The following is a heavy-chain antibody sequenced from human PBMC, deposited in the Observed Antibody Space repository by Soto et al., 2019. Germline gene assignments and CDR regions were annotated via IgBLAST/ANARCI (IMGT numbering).Heavy chain of an antibody. CDR3: TRSRSMVAPLDY. CDR1: GFTFSGSA. Sequence: GGSLRLSCAASGFTFSGSAMHWVRQASGKGLEWVGRIRSKANSYATAYAASVKGRFTISRDDSKNTAYLQMNSLKTEDTAVYYCTRSRSMVAPLDYWGQGTLVTVSS. D-gene: IGHD5-12*01. J-gene: IGHJ4*02. CDR2: IRSKANSYAT. V-gene: IGHV3-73*01.